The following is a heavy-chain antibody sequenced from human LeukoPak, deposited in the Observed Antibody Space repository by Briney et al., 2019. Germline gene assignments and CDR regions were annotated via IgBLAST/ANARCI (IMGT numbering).Heavy chain of an antibody. J-gene: IGHJ4*02. CDR2: IKQDGSEK. D-gene: IGHD6-13*01. CDR3: ARGSSWGLPPRSDY. V-gene: IGHV3-7*03. Sequence: PGGSLRLSCAASGFTFSSYWMSWVRQAPGKGLEWVANIKQDGSEKYYVDSVKGRFTISRDNAKNSLYLQMNSLRAEDTALYYCARGSSWGLPPRSDYWGQGTLVTVSS. CDR1: GFTFSSYW.